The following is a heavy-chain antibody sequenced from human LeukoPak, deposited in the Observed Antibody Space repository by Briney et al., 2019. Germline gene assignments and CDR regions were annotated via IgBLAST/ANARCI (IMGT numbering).Heavy chain of an antibody. V-gene: IGHV4-4*07. CDR1: GGSISSYY. D-gene: IGHD3-22*01. Sequence: SETLSLTCTVSGGSISSYYWSWIRQPAGKGLEWIGRIYTSGSTNYNPSLKSRVTMSVDTSKNQFSLKLSSVTAADTAVYYCARDRYYYDSSGYVFDYWGQGTLVTVSS. CDR3: ARDRYYYDSSGYVFDY. CDR2: IYTSGST. J-gene: IGHJ4*02.